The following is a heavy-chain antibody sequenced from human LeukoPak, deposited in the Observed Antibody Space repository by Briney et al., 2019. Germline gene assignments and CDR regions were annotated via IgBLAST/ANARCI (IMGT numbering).Heavy chain of an antibody. Sequence: GGSLRLSCAASGFTVSSNYMSWVRQAPGKGLEWVSVIYSGGSTYYADSVKGRFTISRDNSKNTLYLQMNSLRAEDTAVYYWARERNYYDGEGGNGFDPWGQGTLVTVSS. V-gene: IGHV3-66*02. CDR1: GFTVSSNY. CDR3: ARERNYYDGEGGNGFDP. D-gene: IGHD3-22*01. CDR2: IYSGGST. J-gene: IGHJ5*02.